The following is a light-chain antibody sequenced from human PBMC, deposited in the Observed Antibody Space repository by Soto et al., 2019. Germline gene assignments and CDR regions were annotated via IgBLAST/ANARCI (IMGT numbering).Light chain of an antibody. CDR1: QSISSW. J-gene: IGKJ4*01. V-gene: IGKV1-5*03. CDR2: KAS. CDR3: QQYNSYLT. Sequence: DIQMTQSPSTLSASVGDRVTITCRASQSISSWLAWYQQKPGKAPKLLIYKASSLESGVPSRFSGSGSGTEFTLTISSLQHDDFATYYCQQYNSYLTFGGGTKVEIK.